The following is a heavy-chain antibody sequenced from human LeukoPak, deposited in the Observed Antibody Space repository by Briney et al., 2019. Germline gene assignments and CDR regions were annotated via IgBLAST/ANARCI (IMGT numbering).Heavy chain of an antibody. D-gene: IGHD6-13*01. CDR1: GGTFSSYA. V-gene: IGHV1-69*06. J-gene: IGHJ4*02. Sequence: GASVKVSCKASGGTFSSYAISWVRQAPGQGLEWMGGIIPIFGTANYAQKFQGRVTITADKSTSTAYMELSSLRSEDTAVYYCARTPGIAAADVDYWGQGTLVTVSS. CDR3: ARTPGIAAADVDY. CDR2: IIPIFGTA.